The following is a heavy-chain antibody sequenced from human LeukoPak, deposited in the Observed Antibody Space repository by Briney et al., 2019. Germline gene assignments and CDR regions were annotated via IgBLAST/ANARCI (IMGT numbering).Heavy chain of an antibody. V-gene: IGHV4-34*01. Sequence: PSETLSLTCVVSGGSLSGSYWGWIRQPPGKGLEWIGEINLSVSTNHNSSLTSRVTISLDTSKNQFSLNLRSVTTADTAVYYCARVSISLFGVVTAHFDSWGQGTLVAVSS. CDR2: INLSVST. CDR1: GGSLSGSY. J-gene: IGHJ4*02. CDR3: ARVSISLFGVVTAHFDS. D-gene: IGHD3-3*01.